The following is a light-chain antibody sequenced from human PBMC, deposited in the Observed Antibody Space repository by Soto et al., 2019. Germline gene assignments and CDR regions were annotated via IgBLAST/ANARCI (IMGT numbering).Light chain of an antibody. CDR1: SSDVGAYNY. V-gene: IGLV2-14*03. Sequence: QSALTQPASVSGSPRQSITISCTGTSSDVGAYNYVSWYQQHPGKAPKLIIFDVSSRPSGVSNRFSGSKSGNTASLTISGLQSEDEADYYCNSYTTSRSRVFGGGTKLTVL. CDR2: DVS. J-gene: IGLJ3*02. CDR3: NSYTTSRSRV.